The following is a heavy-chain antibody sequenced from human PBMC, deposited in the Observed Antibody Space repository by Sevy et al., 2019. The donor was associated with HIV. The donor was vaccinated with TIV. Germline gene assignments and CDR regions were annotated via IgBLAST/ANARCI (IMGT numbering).Heavy chain of an antibody. J-gene: IGHJ6*02. D-gene: IGHD2-2*01. CDR3: AKTINSGGGVVPAANYYYYGFDV. Sequence: GETLKISCAASGFTFSGYAMNWVRQAPGKGLEWVSAINGKGRSTHYADSVEGGFTISRDNSKNTVYLQMNSLRAEDTAVYYCAKTINSGGGVVPAANYYYYGFDVWGQGTTVTVSS. CDR1: GFTFSGYA. V-gene: IGHV3-23*01. CDR2: INGKGRST.